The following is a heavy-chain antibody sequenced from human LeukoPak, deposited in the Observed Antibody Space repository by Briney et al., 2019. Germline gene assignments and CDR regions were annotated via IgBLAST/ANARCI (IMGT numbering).Heavy chain of an antibody. CDR3: ARELVGATAD. D-gene: IGHD1-26*01. V-gene: IGHV4-34*01. CDR1: GGSFSGYY. J-gene: IGHJ4*02. Sequence: PSETLSLTCAVYGGSFSGYYWSWIRQPPGKGLEWIGEINHSGSTNYNPSLKSRVTISVDTSKNQFSLKLSSVTAADTAVYYCARELVGATADWGQGTLVTVSS. CDR2: INHSGST.